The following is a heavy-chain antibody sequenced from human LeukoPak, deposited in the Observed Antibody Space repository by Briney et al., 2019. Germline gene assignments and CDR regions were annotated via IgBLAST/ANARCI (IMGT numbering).Heavy chain of an antibody. CDR1: GFTFDDYA. CDR3: ASLSVVQFYFDY. Sequence: SGGSLRLSCAVSGFTFDDYAMNWVRQAPGKGLEWVSFISTSSSYIYYADSVKGRFTISRDNAKNSLDLQMNSLRAEDTAVYYCASLSVVQFYFDYWGQGTLVTVSS. J-gene: IGHJ4*02. D-gene: IGHD4-23*01. V-gene: IGHV3-21*01. CDR2: ISTSSSYI.